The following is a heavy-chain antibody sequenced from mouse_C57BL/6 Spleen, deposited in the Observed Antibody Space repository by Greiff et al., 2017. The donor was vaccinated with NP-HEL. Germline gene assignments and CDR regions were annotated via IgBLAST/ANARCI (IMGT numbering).Heavy chain of an antibody. V-gene: IGHV1-64*01. CDR2: IHPNSGST. CDR1: GYTFTSYW. CDR3: ARRMVTTGFDY. J-gene: IGHJ2*01. Sequence: QVQLQQPGAELVKPGASVKLSCKASGYTFTSYWMHWVKQRPGQGLEWIGMIHPNSGSTNYNEKFKSKATLTVDKSSSTAYMQLSSLTSEDSAVYYCARRMVTTGFDYWGQGTTLTVSS. D-gene: IGHD2-2*01.